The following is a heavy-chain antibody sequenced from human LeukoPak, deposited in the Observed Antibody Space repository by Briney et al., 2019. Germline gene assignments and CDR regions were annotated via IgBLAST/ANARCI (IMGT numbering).Heavy chain of an antibody. J-gene: IGHJ4*02. V-gene: IGHV4-34*01. CDR2: INHSGST. CDR3: ARGAVVVVAALRTFDY. Sequence: PSETLSLTCAVYGGSFSGYYWSWIRQPPGKGLEWIGEINHSGSTNYNPSLKSRVTISVDTSKNQFSLKLSSVTAADTAVYYCARGAVVVVAALRTFDYWGQGTLVTVSS. D-gene: IGHD2-15*01. CDR1: GGSFSGYY.